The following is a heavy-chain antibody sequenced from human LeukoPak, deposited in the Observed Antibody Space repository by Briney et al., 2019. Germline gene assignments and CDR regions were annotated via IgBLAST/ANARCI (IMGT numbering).Heavy chain of an antibody. CDR3: ARVVGGSYYSANCFDY. CDR1: GFTFSDHY. V-gene: IGHV3-72*01. CDR2: SKNKANNYIT. D-gene: IGHD1-26*01. Sequence: GGSLRLSCAASGFTFSDHYIDWVRQAPGKGLEWVGRSKNKANNYITQYAAFVQGRFTISRDNSKNSLYLQINSLKTEDTAVYYCARVVGGSYYSANCFDYWGQGTLVTVSS. J-gene: IGHJ4*02.